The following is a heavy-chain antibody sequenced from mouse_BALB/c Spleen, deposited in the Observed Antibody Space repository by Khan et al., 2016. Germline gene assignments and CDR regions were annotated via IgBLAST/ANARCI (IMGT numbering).Heavy chain of an antibody. D-gene: IGHD2-1*01. J-gene: IGHJ4*01. CDR3: ARWDGNYGYYAMDY. Sequence: EVQLQESGPSLVKPSQTLSLTCSVTGDSITSGYWNWIRKFPGNKLEYMGYISYSGSTYYNPSLKSRISITRDTSKNQYYLQLNSVTTEETATYYCARWDGNYGYYAMDYWGQGTSVTVSS. CDR2: ISYSGST. V-gene: IGHV3-8*02. CDR1: GDSITSGY.